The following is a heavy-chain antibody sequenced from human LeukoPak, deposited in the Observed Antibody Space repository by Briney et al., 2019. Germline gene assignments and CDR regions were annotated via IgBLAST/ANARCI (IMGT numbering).Heavy chain of an antibody. V-gene: IGHV3-11*04. J-gene: IGHJ5*02. D-gene: IGHD2-2*01. CDR3: ARDRCSSTSCYEVTWFDP. CDR1: GFTFSDYY. Sequence: GGSLRLSCAASGFTFSDYYMSWIRQAPGKGLEWVSYISSSGSTIYYADSVKGRFTISRDNAKNSLYLQMNSLGAEDTAVYYCARDRCSSTSCYEVTWFDPWGQGTLVTVSS. CDR2: ISSSGSTI.